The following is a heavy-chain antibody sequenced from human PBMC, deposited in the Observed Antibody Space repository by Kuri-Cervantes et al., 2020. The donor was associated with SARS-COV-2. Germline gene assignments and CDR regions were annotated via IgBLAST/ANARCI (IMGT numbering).Heavy chain of an antibody. CDR1: GFTFSNYG. CDR3: ARDLSSGLWAFDY. V-gene: IGHV3-48*01. J-gene: IGHJ4*02. D-gene: IGHD5-18*01. Sequence: GESLKISCVASGFTFSNYGMNWVRQAPGKGLEWVSYISSSSSTIYYADSVKGRFTISRDNAKNSLYLQMNSLRAEDTAVYYCARDLSSGLWAFDYWGQGTLVTVSS. CDR2: ISSSSSTI.